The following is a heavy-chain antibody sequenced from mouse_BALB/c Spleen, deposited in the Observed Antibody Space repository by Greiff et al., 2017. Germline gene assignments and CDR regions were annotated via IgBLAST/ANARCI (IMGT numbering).Heavy chain of an antibody. CDR3: AREAY. Sequence: EVQLQQSGAELVKPGASVKLSCTASGFNIKDPYMHWVKQRPEQGLEWIGRIDPANGNTKYDPKFQGKATITADTSSNTAYLQLSSLTSEDTAVYYGAREAYWGQGTLVTVSA. J-gene: IGHJ3*01. CDR2: IDPANGNT. V-gene: IGHV14-3*02. CDR1: GFNIKDPY.